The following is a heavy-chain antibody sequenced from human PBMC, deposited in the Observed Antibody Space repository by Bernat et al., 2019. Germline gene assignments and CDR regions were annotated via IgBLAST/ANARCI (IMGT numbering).Heavy chain of an antibody. V-gene: IGHV4-31*03. J-gene: IGHJ6*02. Sequence: QVQLQESGPGLVKPSQTLSLTCTVSGGSISSGGYYWSWIRQHPGKGLEWIGYIYYSGSTYYNPSLKSRVTISVGTSKNQFSLKLSSVTAADTAVYYCAREVDTAMADYYYYYGMDVWGQGTTVTVSS. D-gene: IGHD5-18*01. CDR2: IYYSGST. CDR1: GGSISSGGYY. CDR3: AREVDTAMADYYYYYGMDV.